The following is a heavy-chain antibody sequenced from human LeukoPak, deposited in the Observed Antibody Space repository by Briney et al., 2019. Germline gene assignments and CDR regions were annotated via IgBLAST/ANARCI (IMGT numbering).Heavy chain of an antibody. CDR1: GFTFSTYS. CDR3: ARDRCSGGICYSFDQ. D-gene: IGHD2-15*01. Sequence: GGSLRLSCAASGFTFSTYSMTWVRQAPGKGLEWVSYISSSSSPIYYADSVKGRFTISRDNAKNSLYLQMNSLRAEDTAVYYCARDRCSGGICYSFDQWGQGTLVTVSS. J-gene: IGHJ4*02. V-gene: IGHV3-48*01. CDR2: ISSSSSPI.